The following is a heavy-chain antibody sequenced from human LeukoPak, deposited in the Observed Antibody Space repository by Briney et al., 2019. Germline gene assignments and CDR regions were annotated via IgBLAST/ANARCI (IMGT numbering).Heavy chain of an antibody. CDR1: GFTFSVYG. D-gene: IGHD2-2*01. CDR2: IWHDGSNK. J-gene: IGHJ4*02. Sequence: AGGPLRLSCAASGFTFSVYGMHWVRQAPGKGLQWVAVIWHDGSNKYYADSVKGRFTISRDNAENSLYLQMNSLRAEDTAVYYCARVPYCSSTSCYAIFDYWGQGTPVTVPS. V-gene: IGHV3-33*01. CDR3: ARVPYCSSTSCYAIFDY.